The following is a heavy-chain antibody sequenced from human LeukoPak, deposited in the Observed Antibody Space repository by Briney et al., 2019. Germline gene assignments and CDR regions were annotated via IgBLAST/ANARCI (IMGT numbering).Heavy chain of an antibody. CDR3: ARSRAFNSGAFDP. Sequence: SETLSPTCTVSGASVSSASYWTWIRQPPGKGVEWIAHIYNGVNTNYNPSLKSRVTISVDTSKNQFSLRLNSVTAADTAVYYCARSRAFNSGAFDPWGQGSLVTVSS. V-gene: IGHV4-61*01. D-gene: IGHD1-26*01. J-gene: IGHJ5*02. CDR2: IYNGVNT. CDR1: GASVSSASY.